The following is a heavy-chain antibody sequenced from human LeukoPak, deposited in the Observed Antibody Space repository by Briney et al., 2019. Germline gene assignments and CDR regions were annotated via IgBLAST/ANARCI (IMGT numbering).Heavy chain of an antibody. D-gene: IGHD3-3*01. V-gene: IGHV3-30*02. J-gene: IGHJ4*02. CDR2: IRYDGSNK. CDR1: GFTFSSYG. CDR3: ARDPNYDFTHFDY. Sequence: GSLRLSCAASGFTFSSYGMHWVRQAPGKGLEWVAFIRYDGSNKYYADSVKGRFTISRDNAKNSLYLQMNSLRAEDTAVYYCARDPNYDFTHFDYWGQGTLVTVSS.